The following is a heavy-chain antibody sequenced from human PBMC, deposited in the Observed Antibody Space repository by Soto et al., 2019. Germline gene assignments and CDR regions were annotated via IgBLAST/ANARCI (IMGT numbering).Heavy chain of an antibody. J-gene: IGHJ4*02. CDR3: ARVRATIAAGAIFDC. CDR2: VYRTGST. CDR1: GGSISTSNW. D-gene: IGHD6-13*01. Sequence: QVQLQESGPGLVKPSGTLSLTCAVSGGSISTSNWWSWVRQHPGKVLEWIGEVYRTGSTNYNPSREGRLTISVDHSKNQFSLKLPSVAAAYTAVYYCARVRATIAAGAIFDCWGQGTLVTVSS. V-gene: IGHV4-4*02.